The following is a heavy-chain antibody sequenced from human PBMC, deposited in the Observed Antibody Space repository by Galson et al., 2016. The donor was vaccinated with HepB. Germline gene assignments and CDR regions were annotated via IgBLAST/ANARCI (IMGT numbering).Heavy chain of an antibody. V-gene: IGHV3-7*01. Sequence: SLRLSCAVSGFTFSSYWMSWVRQGPGKGLEWVAIIKQDGSEKYYVDSVKGRFTISRGNAKKSLYLQMNSLRAEDTAVYYCAGVGIGSSWYFDYWGQGTLVTVSP. J-gene: IGHJ4*02. CDR2: IKQDGSEK. CDR3: AGVGIGSSWYFDY. D-gene: IGHD6-13*01. CDR1: GFTFSSYW.